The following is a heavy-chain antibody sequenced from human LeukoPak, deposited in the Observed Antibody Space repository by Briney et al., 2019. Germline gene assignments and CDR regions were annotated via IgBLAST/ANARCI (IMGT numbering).Heavy chain of an antibody. D-gene: IGHD3-10*01. CDR3: TGSFGELTFFDY. V-gene: IGHV3-49*04. Sequence: GGSLRLSCTTSGFTFGDYGMSWVRQAQGKGLEWVGFIRSKAYGWTTENAASVKGRFTISRDDSKSIAYLQVNSLKTEDTAVYYCTGSFGELTFFDYWGLGTLVTVSS. CDR2: IRSKAYGWTT. CDR1: GFTFGDYG. J-gene: IGHJ4*02.